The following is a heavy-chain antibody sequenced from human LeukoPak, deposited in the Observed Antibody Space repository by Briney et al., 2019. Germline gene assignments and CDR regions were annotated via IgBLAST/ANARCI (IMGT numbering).Heavy chain of an antibody. CDR1: GFTFSSYW. Sequence: PGGSLRLSCAASGFTFSSYWMSWVRQAPGKGLEWVANIKKDGSEKYYVDSVKGRFTISRDNAKTSLYLQMNSLRAEDTAVYYXXXXLSGVTGYTYGRGVDYWGQGTLVTVSS. J-gene: IGHJ4*02. V-gene: IGHV3-7*01. CDR3: XXXLSGVTGYTYGRGVDY. CDR2: IKKDGSEK. D-gene: IGHD5-18*01.